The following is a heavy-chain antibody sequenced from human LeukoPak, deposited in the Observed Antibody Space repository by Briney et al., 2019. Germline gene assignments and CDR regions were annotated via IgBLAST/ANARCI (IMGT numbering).Heavy chain of an antibody. V-gene: IGHV4-59*01. J-gene: IGHJ5*02. CDR1: GGSISSYY. CDR2: IYYSGST. CDR3: ARDKRGPGTPYGSGSYYAWFDP. D-gene: IGHD3-10*01. Sequence: PSETLSLTCTVSGGSISSYYWSWIRQPPGKGPEWIGYIYYSGSTNCNPSLKSRVTISVDTSKNQFSLKLSSVTAADTAVYYCARDKRGPGTPYGSGSYYAWFDPWGQGTLVTVSS.